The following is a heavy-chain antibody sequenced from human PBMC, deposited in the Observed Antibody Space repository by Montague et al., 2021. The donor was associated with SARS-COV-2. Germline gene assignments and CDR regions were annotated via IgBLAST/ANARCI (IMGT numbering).Heavy chain of an antibody. J-gene: IGHJ2*01. CDR1: GFPFNTYT. D-gene: IGHD2-8*01. CDR3: AKNGGSGSLVYWHFDL. CDR2: IFGSGAGT. V-gene: IGHV3-23*01. Sequence: SLRLSCAASGFPFNTYTMTWVRQAPGKGLEWVSSIFGSGAGTYYADSVQGRFTISRDNSKNTLFLQTHSLRAEDTAVYYCAKNGGSGSLVYWHFDLWGRGTPVAVSS.